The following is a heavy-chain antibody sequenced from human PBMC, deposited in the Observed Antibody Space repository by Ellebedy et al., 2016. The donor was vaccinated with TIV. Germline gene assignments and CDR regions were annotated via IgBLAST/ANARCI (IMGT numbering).Heavy chain of an antibody. D-gene: IGHD1-7*01. CDR3: TKDPNIMGTPYDWYFDL. CDR1: GFSSHDYA. V-gene: IGHV3-9*02. J-gene: IGHJ2*01. CDR2: ISWNSGSV. Sequence: GGSLRLSXVASGFSSHDYAMHWVRQVPEKGLEWVSGISWNSGSVGYADSVKGRFTISRDNAENSLYLQMDSLRAEDTALYYCTKDPNIMGTPYDWYFDLWGRGTLVTVSS.